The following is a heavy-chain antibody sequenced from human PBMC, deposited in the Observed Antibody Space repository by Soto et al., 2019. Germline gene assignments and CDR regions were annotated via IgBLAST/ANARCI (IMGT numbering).Heavy chain of an antibody. Sequence: GPPIVNPTETLTLTCTVSGFSLSNARMGVSWIRQPPGKALEWLAHIFSNDEKSYSTSLKSRLTISKDTSKSQVVLTMTNMDPVDTATYYCARVYVDRGATRPYTYYGMDVCGNGTTVTV. CDR3: ARVYVDRGATRPYTYYGMDV. CDR2: IFSNDEK. V-gene: IGHV2-26*01. J-gene: IGHJ6*04. CDR1: GFSLSNARMG. D-gene: IGHD5-12*01.